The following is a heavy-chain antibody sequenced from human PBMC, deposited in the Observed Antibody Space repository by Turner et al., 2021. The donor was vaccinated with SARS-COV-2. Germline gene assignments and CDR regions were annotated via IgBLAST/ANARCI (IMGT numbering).Heavy chain of an antibody. CDR3: ARDLDSYGMDV. CDR2: IYSGGST. CDR1: GVTVSSNY. J-gene: IGHJ6*02. V-gene: IGHV3-53*02. Sequence: VQLVETGGGLIQPGGSLRLSCAASGVTVSSNYMSWVRQAPGKGLEWVSVIYSGGSTFYADSVKGRFTISRDNSKNTLYLQMNSLRAEDTAVYYCARDLDSYGMDVWGQGTTVTVSS.